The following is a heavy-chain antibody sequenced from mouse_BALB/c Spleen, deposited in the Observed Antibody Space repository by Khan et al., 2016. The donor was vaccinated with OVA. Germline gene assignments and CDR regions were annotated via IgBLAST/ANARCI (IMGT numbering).Heavy chain of an antibody. CDR1: GYTFTDFY. J-gene: IGHJ3*01. CDR2: ISPGSGDT. Sequence: QVQLKESGTELARPGASVNLSCKASGYTFTDFYINWVKQRSGQGLEWIGEISPGSGDTYYNEKFKGQATLTADKSSSTAYMQLSSLTSEASAVYFCARRNYFGYTFAYWGQVTLVTVSA. V-gene: IGHV1-77*01. D-gene: IGHD1-2*01. CDR3: ARRNYFGYTFAY.